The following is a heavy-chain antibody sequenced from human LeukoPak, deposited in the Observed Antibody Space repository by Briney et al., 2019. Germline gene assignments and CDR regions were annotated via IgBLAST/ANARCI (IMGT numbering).Heavy chain of an antibody. Sequence: PSETLSLTCTVSGYSISSGYYWGWIRQPPGKGLEWIGSIYHSGSTYYNPSLKSRATISVDTSKNQFSLKLSSVTAADTAVYYCARRFNTAGGWFDPWGQGTLVTVSS. V-gene: IGHV4-38-2*02. CDR3: ARRFNTAGGWFDP. CDR2: IYHSGST. J-gene: IGHJ5*02. D-gene: IGHD6-13*01. CDR1: GYSISSGYY.